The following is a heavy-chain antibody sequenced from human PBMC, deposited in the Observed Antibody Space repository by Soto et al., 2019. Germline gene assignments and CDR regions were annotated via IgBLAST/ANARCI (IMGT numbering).Heavy chain of an antibody. J-gene: IGHJ4*02. D-gene: IGHD3-10*01. V-gene: IGHV1-69*02. CDR1: GGTFSSYT. CDR2: IIPILGIA. CDR3: TFPSANYYGSGPIDY. Sequence: ASVKVSCKASGGTFSSYTISWVRQDPGQGLEWMGRIIPILGIANYAQKFQGRVTITADKSTSTAYMELSSLRSEDTAVYYCTFPSANYYGSGPIDYWGQGTLVTVSS.